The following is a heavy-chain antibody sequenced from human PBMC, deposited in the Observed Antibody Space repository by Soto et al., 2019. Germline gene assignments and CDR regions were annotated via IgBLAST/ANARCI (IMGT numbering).Heavy chain of an antibody. Sequence: SETLSLTCTVSGGSISSYYWSWIRQPPGKGLEWIGYIYYSGSTNYNPSLKSRVTISVDTSKNQFSLKLSSVTAADTAVYYCARAKAVSRPGANWFDPWGQGTLVTVSS. CDR1: GGSISSYY. J-gene: IGHJ5*02. V-gene: IGHV4-59*01. CDR2: IYYSGST. D-gene: IGHD7-27*01. CDR3: ARAKAVSRPGANWFDP.